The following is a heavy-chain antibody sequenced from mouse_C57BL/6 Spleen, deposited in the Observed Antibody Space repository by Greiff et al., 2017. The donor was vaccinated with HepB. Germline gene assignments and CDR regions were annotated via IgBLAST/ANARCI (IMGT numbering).Heavy chain of an antibody. J-gene: IGHJ4*01. CDR1: GYTFTSYW. V-gene: IGHV1-69*01. CDR2: IDPSDSYT. CDR3: ARLLGAMDY. Sequence: VKLQQPGAELVMPGASVKLSCKASGYTFTSYWMHWVKQRPGQGLEWIGEIDPSDSYTNYNQKFKGKSTLTVDKSSSTAYMQLSSLTSEDSAVYYCARLLGAMDYWGQGTSVTVSS. D-gene: IGHD1-1*01.